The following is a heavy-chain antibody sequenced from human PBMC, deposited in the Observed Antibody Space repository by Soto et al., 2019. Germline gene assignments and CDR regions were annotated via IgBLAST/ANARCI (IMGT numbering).Heavy chain of an antibody. CDR3: ATGGGIAARPNTWFDP. Sequence: ASVKVSCKVSGYTLTELSMHWVRQAPGKGLEWMGGFDPEDGETIYAQKFQGRVTMTEDTSTDTAYMELSSLRSEDTAVYYCATGGGIAARPNTWFDPWGQGTLVTVSS. CDR1: GYTLTELS. J-gene: IGHJ5*02. D-gene: IGHD6-6*01. V-gene: IGHV1-24*01. CDR2: FDPEDGET.